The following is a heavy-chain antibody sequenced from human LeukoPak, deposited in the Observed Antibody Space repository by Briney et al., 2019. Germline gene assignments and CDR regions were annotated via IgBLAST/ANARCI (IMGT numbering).Heavy chain of an antibody. V-gene: IGHV3-66*01. CDR2: IYSGGST. CDR1: GFTFSSYA. CDR3: ARDSLPSLFDP. J-gene: IGHJ5*02. Sequence: GGSLRLSCAASGFTFSSYAMSWVRQAPGKGLEWVSVIYSGGSTYYADSVKGRFTISRDNSKNTLYLQMNSLRAEDTAVYYCARDSLPSLFDPWGQGTLVTVSS.